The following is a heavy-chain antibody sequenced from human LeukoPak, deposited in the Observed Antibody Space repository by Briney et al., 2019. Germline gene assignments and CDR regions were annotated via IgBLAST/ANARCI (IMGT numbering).Heavy chain of an antibody. CDR2: INPSGGST. J-gene: IGHJ6*02. CDR1: GYTFTRYY. V-gene: IGHV1-46*01. D-gene: IGHD1-1*01. Sequence: WASVTVSCKTSGYTFTRYYMYWVRQAPGQGLELMGVINPSGGSTSYAQKFQGRVTMTRDTSTNTVYMELSSLRSEDTAVYYCARATTPRFDYYYGMDVWGQGTTVTVSS. CDR3: ARATTPRFDYYYGMDV.